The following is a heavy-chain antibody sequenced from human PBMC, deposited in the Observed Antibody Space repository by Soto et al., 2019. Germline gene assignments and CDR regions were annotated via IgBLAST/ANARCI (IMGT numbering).Heavy chain of an antibody. CDR2: IYSSGST. D-gene: IGHD3-3*01. Sequence: SETLSLSCTVSSDSVSSSSYTWGWIRQPPGKGPEWIGSIYSSGSTYYNPSLNSRVTVSVDTSKNQFSLKLSSGTAADTAVYYCARGRRSHITIFEIVVREYNWLDPWGQGTLVTVSS. V-gene: IGHV4-39*01. CDR1: SDSVSSSSYT. J-gene: IGHJ5*02. CDR3: ARGRRSHITIFEIVVREYNWLDP.